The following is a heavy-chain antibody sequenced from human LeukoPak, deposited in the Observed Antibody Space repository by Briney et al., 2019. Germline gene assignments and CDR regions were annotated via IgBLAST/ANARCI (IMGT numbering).Heavy chain of an antibody. CDR1: GYTFTSYD. CDR3: ARGAARLSDYYYMDV. V-gene: IGHV1-8*03. CDR2: MNPNSGNT. D-gene: IGHD6-6*01. J-gene: IGHJ6*03. Sequence: GASVKVSCKASGYTFTSYDINWVRQATGQGLEWMGWMNPNSGNTGYAQKFQGRVTITRNTSISTAYMELSSLRSEDTAGYYCARGAARLSDYYYMDVWGKGTTVTVSS.